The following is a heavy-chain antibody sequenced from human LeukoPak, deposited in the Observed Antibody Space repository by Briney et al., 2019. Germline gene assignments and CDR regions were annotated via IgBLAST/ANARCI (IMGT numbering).Heavy chain of an antibody. J-gene: IGHJ6*03. CDR2: IIPIFGTA. D-gene: IGHD2-15*01. CDR1: GGTFSSYA. CDR3: ARGRSGGSRYSFIDYYYYMDV. V-gene: IGHV1-69*13. Sequence: GASVKVSCKASGGTFSSYAISWVRQAPGQGLECIVGIIPIFGTASYAQKFQGRVTITADESTSTAYMELSSLRSEDTAVYYCARGRSGGSRYSFIDYYYYMDVWGKGTTVTVSS.